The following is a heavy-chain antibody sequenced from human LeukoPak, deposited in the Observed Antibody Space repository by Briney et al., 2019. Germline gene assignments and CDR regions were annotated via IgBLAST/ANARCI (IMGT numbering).Heavy chain of an antibody. CDR2: IYSGGST. V-gene: IGHV3-53*01. Sequence: AGGSLRLSCAASGFTFSSYWMTWVRQAPGKGLEWVSVIYSGGSTYYADSVKGRFTISRDNSKNTVYLQMNSLRAEDTAMYYCARDRGSGYYYAWGQGTPVTVSS. CDR3: ARDRGSGYYYA. J-gene: IGHJ5*02. CDR1: GFTFSSYW. D-gene: IGHD3-22*01.